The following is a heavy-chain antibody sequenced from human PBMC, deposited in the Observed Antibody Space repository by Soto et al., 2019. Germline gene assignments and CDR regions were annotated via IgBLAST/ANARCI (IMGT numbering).Heavy chain of an antibody. V-gene: IGHV1-69*01. Sequence: QLVQSGAEVKKPGSSVKVSCETSGGTFSSYAISWVRQAPGQGLEWMGGITPMFDTTSYAQKFQGRVTITTDEANTTAYMEMSSLRSDDTAMYYCARTRTSQLKRRAIYFFDNWGQGTLVTVSS. D-gene: IGHD1-1*01. CDR1: GGTFSSYA. CDR3: ARTRTSQLKRRAIYFFDN. CDR2: ITPMFDTT. J-gene: IGHJ4*02.